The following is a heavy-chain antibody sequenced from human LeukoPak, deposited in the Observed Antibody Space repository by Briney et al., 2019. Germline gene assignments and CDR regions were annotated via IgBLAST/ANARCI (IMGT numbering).Heavy chain of an antibody. D-gene: IGHD2-15*01. CDR1: GYIFTNYF. J-gene: IGHJ5*01. CDR3: VREGGCVGGSCYRFDS. V-gene: IGHV1-46*01. Sequence: ASVKVSCKTSGYIFTNYFMHWVRQAPGQGLEWMGAVAPSDGLTNYAQRFQGRVTMTRDTSTTTIYMDLSSLKSEDTAVYYCVREGGCVGGSCYRFDSWGQGTLVTASS. CDR2: VAPSDGLT.